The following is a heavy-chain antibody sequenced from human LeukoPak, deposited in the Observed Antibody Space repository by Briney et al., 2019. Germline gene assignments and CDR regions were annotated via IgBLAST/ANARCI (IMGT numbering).Heavy chain of an antibody. CDR2: INPSGGST. J-gene: IGHJ6*02. Sequence: ASVKVSCKASGYTFTSYYMHWARQAPGQGLEWMGIINPSGGSTSYAQKFQGRVTMTRDTSTSTVYMELSSLRSEDTAVYYCARDPPIAVADYYYYYGMDVWGQGTTVTVSS. CDR3: ARDPPIAVADYYYYYGMDV. CDR1: GYTFTSYY. D-gene: IGHD6-19*01. V-gene: IGHV1-46*01.